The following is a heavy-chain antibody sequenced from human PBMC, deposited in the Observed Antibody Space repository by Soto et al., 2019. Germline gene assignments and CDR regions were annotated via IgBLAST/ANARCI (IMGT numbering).Heavy chain of an antibody. D-gene: IGHD3-10*01. CDR2: INAGNGNT. CDR1: GYTFTSYA. Sequence: ASVKVSCKASGYTFTSYAMHWVRQAPGQRLEWMGWINAGNGNTNYAQNFQGRVTMTTDTSTSTAYMVLRSLRSDDTAVYYCARVGFGELFVFPSNYYYYGMDVWGQGTTVTVS. CDR3: ARVGFGELFVFPSNYYYYGMDV. V-gene: IGHV1-3*01. J-gene: IGHJ6*02.